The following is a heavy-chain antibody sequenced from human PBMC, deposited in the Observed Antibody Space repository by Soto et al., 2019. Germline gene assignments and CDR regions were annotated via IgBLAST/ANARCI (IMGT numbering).Heavy chain of an antibody. CDR3: ASSPSRVYNWFDP. J-gene: IGHJ5*02. D-gene: IGHD2-8*01. Sequence: QVQLVQSGAEVKKPGSSVKVSCKASGGTFSSYAISWERQAPGQGLEWMGGIIPIFGTANYAQKFQGRVPITADESTNRAYMELSSLRSDDTAVYYCASSPSRVYNWFDPWGQGTLVTVSS. V-gene: IGHV1-69*01. CDR2: IIPIFGTA. CDR1: GGTFSSYA.